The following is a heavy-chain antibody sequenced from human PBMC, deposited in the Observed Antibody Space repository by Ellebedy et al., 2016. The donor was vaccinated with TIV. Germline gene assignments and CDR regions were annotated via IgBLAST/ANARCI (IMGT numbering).Heavy chain of an antibody. V-gene: IGHV1-69*04. D-gene: IGHD3-10*01. CDR3: ARDEGMVRGDDY. CDR2: IIPILGIA. Sequence: AASVKVSCKASGGTFSSYAISWVRHAPGQGLEWMGRIIPILGIANYAQKFQGRVTIPADKSTSTAYMELSSLRSEDTAVYYGARDEGMVRGDDYWGQGTLVTVSS. CDR1: GGTFSSYA. J-gene: IGHJ4*02.